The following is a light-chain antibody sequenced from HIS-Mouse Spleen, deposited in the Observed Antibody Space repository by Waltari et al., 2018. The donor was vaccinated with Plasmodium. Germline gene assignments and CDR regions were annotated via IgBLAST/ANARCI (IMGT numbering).Light chain of an antibody. CDR1: KLGDKY. J-gene: IGLJ2*01. CDR3: QTWDSSTVV. Sequence: SYELTQPPSVSVSPGQTASITCSGDKLGDKYACWYQQKPGQSPVLVIYQDRKQTSGIPERFSGSTSGNTATLTIIGTQAMDEADYYCQTWDSSTVVFGGGTKLTVL. V-gene: IGLV3-1*01. CDR2: QDR.